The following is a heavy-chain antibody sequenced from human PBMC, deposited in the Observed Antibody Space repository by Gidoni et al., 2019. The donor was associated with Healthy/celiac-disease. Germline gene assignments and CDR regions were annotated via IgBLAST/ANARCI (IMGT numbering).Heavy chain of an antibody. CDR2: IYPGDSDT. CDR1: GYSFTSYW. V-gene: IGHV5-51*03. Sequence: EVQLVQSGAEVKKPGESLKISCKGSGYSFTSYWIGWVRQMPGKGLEWMGIIYPGDSDTRYSPSFQGQVTISADKSISTAYLQWSSLKASDTAMYYCAVQWRTVTTSNWYFDLWGRGTLVTVSS. D-gene: IGHD4-17*01. J-gene: IGHJ2*01. CDR3: AVQWRTVTTSNWYFDL.